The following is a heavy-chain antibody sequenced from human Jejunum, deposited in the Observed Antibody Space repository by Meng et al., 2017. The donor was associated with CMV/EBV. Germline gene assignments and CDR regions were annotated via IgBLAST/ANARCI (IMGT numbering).Heavy chain of an antibody. J-gene: IGHJ6*02. CDR3: AKDKGRNYYYGMDV. Sequence: GFPFDDYAMHWVRQAPGKGLEWVSGISWNSGRIGYADSVKGRFTISRDNAKNSLYLQMNSLRAEDTALYYCAKDKGRNYYYGMDVWGQGTTVTVSS. CDR2: ISWNSGRI. CDR1: GFPFDDYA. V-gene: IGHV3-9*01.